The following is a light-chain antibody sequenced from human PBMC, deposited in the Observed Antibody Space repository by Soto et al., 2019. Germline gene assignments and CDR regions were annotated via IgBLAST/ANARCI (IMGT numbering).Light chain of an antibody. CDR2: LSSDGSH. Sequence: QSVLTQSPSASASLGASVKLTCTLSSGHSSYAIAWHQQQPEKGPRYLMKLSSDGSHSKGDGIPDRFSGSSSGAERYLTISSLQSEEEADDYCQTWDTGARVVLGGGTKLTVL. V-gene: IGLV4-69*01. J-gene: IGLJ2*01. CDR3: QTWDTGARVV. CDR1: SGHSSYA.